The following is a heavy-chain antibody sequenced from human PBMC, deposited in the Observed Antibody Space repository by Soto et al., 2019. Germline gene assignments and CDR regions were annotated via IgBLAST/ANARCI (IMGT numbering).Heavy chain of an antibody. Sequence: EVQLVESGGGLVQPGGSLRLSCAASGFTFSSYWMHWVRQAPGKGLVWVSLINSDGSSTTYVDSVKGRFTISRDNAKNTLYLQMSSLRAEDTAVYYCARDGSAVIATYYYYTDVWCKGTTVTVSS. CDR1: GFTFSSYW. V-gene: IGHV3-74*01. CDR3: ARDGSAVIATYYYYTDV. J-gene: IGHJ6*03. CDR2: INSDGSST. D-gene: IGHD2-21*01.